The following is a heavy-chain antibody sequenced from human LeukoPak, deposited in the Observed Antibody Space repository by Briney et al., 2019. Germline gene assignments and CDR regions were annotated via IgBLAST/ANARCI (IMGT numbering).Heavy chain of an antibody. V-gene: IGHV3-23*01. CDR1: GFTFSNFA. Sequence: GGSLRLSCVASGFTFSNFAMNWVRQAPGKRLEWVSSIIGRGVDTYHADSVQGRFTISRDNSKNTLYLQMNSLRVEDTAVYYCAKAPLSGCSGARCYYPDTWGQGALITVSS. D-gene: IGHD2-15*01. CDR3: AKAPLSGCSGARCYYPDT. CDR2: IIGRGVDT. J-gene: IGHJ5*02.